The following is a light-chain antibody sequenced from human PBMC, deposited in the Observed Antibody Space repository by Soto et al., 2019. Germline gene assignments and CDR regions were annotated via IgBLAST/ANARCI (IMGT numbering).Light chain of an antibody. Sequence: EIVMTQSPATLSVSPGERVTLSCGASQIVSTNLAWYQKKPGQPPRLLIHGASTRAAGIPTRFSGSGSETEFTLTISSLQSVDFAVYHCQQYSDWPITFGQGTRLEIK. CDR1: QIVSTN. CDR3: QQYSDWPIT. V-gene: IGKV3-15*01. J-gene: IGKJ5*01. CDR2: GAS.